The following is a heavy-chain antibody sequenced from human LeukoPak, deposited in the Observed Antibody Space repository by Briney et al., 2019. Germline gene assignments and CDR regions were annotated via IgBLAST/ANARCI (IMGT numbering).Heavy chain of an antibody. Sequence: PSETLSLTCAVYGGSFSGYYWSWIRQPPGKGLEWIGEINHSGSTNYSPSLKSRVTISVDTSKNQFSLKLSSVTAADTAVYYCARVLRYSGSIDYWGQGTLVTVSS. CDR1: GGSFSGYY. CDR2: INHSGST. J-gene: IGHJ4*02. D-gene: IGHD1-26*01. V-gene: IGHV4-34*01. CDR3: ARVLRYSGSIDY.